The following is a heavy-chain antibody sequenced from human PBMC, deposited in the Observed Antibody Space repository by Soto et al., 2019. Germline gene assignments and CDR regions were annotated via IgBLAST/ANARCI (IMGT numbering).Heavy chain of an antibody. D-gene: IGHD5-12*01. CDR2: IYPGDSDT. Sequence: PGESLKISCKGSGYTFSDYWIAWVRQMPGKGLEWMGIIYPGDSDTRYRPSFPGQVTISADKSISTAYMQWSSLKASDTAIYYCARATQGRDGYNRFDFWGQGNLVTVSS. CDR3: ARATQGRDGYNRFDF. J-gene: IGHJ4*02. V-gene: IGHV5-51*01. CDR1: GYTFSDYW.